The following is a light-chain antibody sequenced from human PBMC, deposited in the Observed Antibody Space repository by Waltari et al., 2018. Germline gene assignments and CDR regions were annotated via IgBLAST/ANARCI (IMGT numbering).Light chain of an antibody. Sequence: IVLTQSPATLSLSPGDTAPLSCRASHSLSSYLAWYQQKPGQAPRLLIYDASNRATGIPARFSGSGSGTDFTLTISSLEPEDFAVYYCQQRSNWPKVTFGPGTKVEIK. CDR3: QQRSNWPKVT. CDR2: DAS. J-gene: IGKJ3*01. V-gene: IGKV3-11*01. CDR1: HSLSSY.